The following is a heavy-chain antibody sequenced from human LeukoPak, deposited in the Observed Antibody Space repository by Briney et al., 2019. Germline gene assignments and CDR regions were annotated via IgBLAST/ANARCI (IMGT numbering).Heavy chain of an antibody. Sequence: GASVKVSCKASGYTFTSYGISWVRQAPGQGLEWMGWISAYNGNTNYAQKLQGRVTMTEDTSTDTAYMELSSLRSEDTAVYYCATDYAGYYVDWGQGTLVTVSS. CDR2: ISAYNGNT. CDR3: ATDYAGYYVD. CDR1: GYTFTSYG. D-gene: IGHD3-10*02. V-gene: IGHV1-18*01. J-gene: IGHJ4*02.